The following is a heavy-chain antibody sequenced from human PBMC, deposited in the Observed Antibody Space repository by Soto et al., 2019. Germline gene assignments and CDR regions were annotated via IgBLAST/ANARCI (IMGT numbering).Heavy chain of an antibody. V-gene: IGHV3-21*01. J-gene: IGHJ4*02. D-gene: IGHD3-16*02. Sequence: SLRLSCAASGSTFSSYSMDWVRQAPGKGLEWVSSISSSSSYIYYADSVKGRFTISRDNAKNSLYLQMNSLRAEDTAVYYCARILPPHNYDYVWGSYRYTENYFDYWGQGTLVTVSS. CDR3: ARILPPHNYDYVWGSYRYTENYFDY. CDR2: ISSSSSYI. CDR1: GSTFSSYS.